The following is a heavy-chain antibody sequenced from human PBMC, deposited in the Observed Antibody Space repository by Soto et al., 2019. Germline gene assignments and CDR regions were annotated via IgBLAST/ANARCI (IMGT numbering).Heavy chain of an antibody. V-gene: IGHV4-59*08. CDR2: IYYSGST. CDR3: ARGSYYYDSSGCYHY. CDR1: GGSISSYY. D-gene: IGHD3-22*01. Sequence: TSETLSLTCTVSGGSISSYYWSWIRQPPGKGLEWIGYIYYSGSTYYNPSLKSRVTISVDTSKNQFSLKLSSVTAADTAVYYCARGSYYYDSSGCYHYWGQGTLVTVSS. J-gene: IGHJ4*02.